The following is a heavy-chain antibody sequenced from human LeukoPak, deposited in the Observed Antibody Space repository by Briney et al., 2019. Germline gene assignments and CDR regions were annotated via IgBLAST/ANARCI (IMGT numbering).Heavy chain of an antibody. CDR1: GGSISGSSYY. J-gene: IGHJ4*02. Sequence: SETLSLTCTVSGGSISGSSYYWGWIRQPPGKGLEWIGSIYYSGSTYYNPSLKSRVTISVDTSKNQFSLKLSSVTAADTAVYYCARLGVRGVLRGYDYWGQGTLVTVSS. D-gene: IGHD3-10*01. CDR3: ARLGVRGVLRGYDY. V-gene: IGHV4-39*01. CDR2: IYYSGST.